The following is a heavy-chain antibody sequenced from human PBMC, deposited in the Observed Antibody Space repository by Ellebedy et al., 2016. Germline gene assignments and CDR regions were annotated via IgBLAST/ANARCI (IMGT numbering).Heavy chain of an antibody. D-gene: IGHD3-22*01. Sequence: SVKVSCKASGGTFGRNRINWVRQVPGQGLEWMGEITPIFGVTNYAKKFQGRVHITADKSTTTSYMELSSLRLEDTAVYYCARDWGYEYDSSGYSYYDPWGQGTLVTVS. V-gene: IGHV1-69*10. CDR3: ARDWGYEYDSSGYSYYDP. J-gene: IGHJ5*02. CDR2: ITPIFGVT. CDR1: GGTFGRNR.